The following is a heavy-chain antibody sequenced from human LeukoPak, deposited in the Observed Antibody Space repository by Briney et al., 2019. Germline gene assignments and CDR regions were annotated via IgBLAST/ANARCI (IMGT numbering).Heavy chain of an antibody. CDR3: ASSRIAAAGRGLSYYFDY. CDR1: GYTFTGYY. CDR2: ITPNSGGT. V-gene: IGHV1-2*02. J-gene: IGHJ4*02. Sequence: ASVKVSCKASGYTFTGYYMHWVRQAPGQGLEWLGWITPNSGGTNYAQKFQGRVTMTRDTSISTAYMELSRLRSDDTAVYYCASSRIAAAGRGLSYYFDYWGQGTLVTVSS. D-gene: IGHD6-13*01.